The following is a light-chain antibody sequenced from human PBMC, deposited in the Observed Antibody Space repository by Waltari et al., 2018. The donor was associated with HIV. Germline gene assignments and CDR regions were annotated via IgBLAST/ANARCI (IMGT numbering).Light chain of an antibody. Sequence: QSVLTQPPSASGTPGQWVTISCSGSSSNIGSNYVYWYQQLPGTAPKLLIYRNTQRPSGVPDRFSGSKSGTSASLAISGLRSEDEADYYCAAWDDSLSGWVFGGGTKLTVL. J-gene: IGLJ3*02. CDR3: AAWDDSLSGWV. V-gene: IGLV1-47*01. CDR1: SSNIGSNY. CDR2: RNT.